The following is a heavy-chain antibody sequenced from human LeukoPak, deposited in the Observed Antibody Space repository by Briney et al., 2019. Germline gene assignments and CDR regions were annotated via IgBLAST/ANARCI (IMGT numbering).Heavy chain of an antibody. CDR2: IRYDGSNK. CDR1: GFTFSSYG. CDR3: AKGSSIAARPSRSYFDY. J-gene: IGHJ4*02. V-gene: IGHV3-30*02. D-gene: IGHD6-6*01. Sequence: RPGGSLRLSCAASGFTFSSYGMHWVRQAPGKGLEWVAFIRYDGSNKYYADSVKGRFTISRDNSKNTLYLQMTSLRAEDTAVYYCAKGSSIAARPSRSYFDYWGQGTLVTVSS.